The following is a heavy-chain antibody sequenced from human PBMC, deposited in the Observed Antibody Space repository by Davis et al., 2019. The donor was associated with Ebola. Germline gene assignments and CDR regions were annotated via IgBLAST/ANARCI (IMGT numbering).Heavy chain of an antibody. CDR2: INTNTGNP. CDR3: ASPMVRGVMDPAYYYYGMDV. CDR1: GYTFTSYA. Sequence: AASVKVSCKASGYTFTSYAMNWVRQAPGQGLEWMGWINTNTGNPTYAQGFTGRFVFSLDTSVSTAYLQISSLKAEDTAVYYCASPMVRGVMDPAYYYYGMDVWGKGTTVTVSS. V-gene: IGHV7-4-1*02. D-gene: IGHD3-10*01. J-gene: IGHJ6*04.